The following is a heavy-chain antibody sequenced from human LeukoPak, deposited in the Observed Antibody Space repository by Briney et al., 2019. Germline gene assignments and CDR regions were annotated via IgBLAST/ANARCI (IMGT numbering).Heavy chain of an antibody. CDR1: GYTFTSYD. Sequence: ASVKVSFTASGYTFTSYDINWVRQATGQGLEWMGWMNPNSGNTGYAQKFQGRVTMTRNTSISTAYMELSSLRSEDTAVYYCARVPRYYDFWSGYQNYYYYYGMDVWGQGTTVTVSS. D-gene: IGHD3-3*01. CDR3: ARVPRYYDFWSGYQNYYYYYGMDV. J-gene: IGHJ6*02. CDR2: MNPNSGNT. V-gene: IGHV1-8*01.